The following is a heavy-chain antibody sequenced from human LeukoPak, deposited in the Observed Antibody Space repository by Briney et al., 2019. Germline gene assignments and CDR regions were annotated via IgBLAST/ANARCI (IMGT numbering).Heavy chain of an antibody. J-gene: IGHJ5*02. CDR3: ARDGVGVAGTPRFDP. CDR2: INLSGGST. CDR1: GYTFTSYY. D-gene: IGHD6-19*01. Sequence: ASGKLSCKASGYTFTSYYMHWVRQAPGQGLEWMGIINLSGGSTSYAQKYQGRVTMTRDMSTSTVYMELRSLRSEDTAVYYCARDGVGVAGTPRFDPWGQGTLVTVS. V-gene: IGHV1-46*01.